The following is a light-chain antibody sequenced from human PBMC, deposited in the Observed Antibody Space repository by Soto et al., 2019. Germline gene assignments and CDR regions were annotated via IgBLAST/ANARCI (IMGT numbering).Light chain of an antibody. CDR1: QDISNY. CDR2: DAS. CDR3: QQYDNLQGLT. Sequence: DIQMPQSPSSLSASVGDRVTITCQASQDISNYFYWYQQKPGKAPKLLIYDASNLETGVPSRFSGSGSGTDFTFTISSLQPEDIATYYCQQYDNLQGLTFGGGTKVDIK. V-gene: IGKV1-33*01. J-gene: IGKJ4*01.